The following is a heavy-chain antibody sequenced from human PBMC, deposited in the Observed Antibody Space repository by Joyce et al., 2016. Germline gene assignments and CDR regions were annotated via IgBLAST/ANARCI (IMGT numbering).Heavy chain of an antibody. CDR2: SAYDGKNT. CDR1: GFTFSGHS. CDR3: ARDGPKTTWDPGYYFDF. V-gene: IGHV3-30*01. Sequence: QVKLVESGGGVVQPGRSLRFSCAASGFTFSGHSMHWVPPAPGKGVDWVAISAYDGKNTYYGDSMKGRFTSSRDNSKNTVYLQVDSLRTEETAVYYCARDGPKTTWDPGYYFDFWGQGTLVTVSS. J-gene: IGHJ4*02. D-gene: IGHD1-14*01.